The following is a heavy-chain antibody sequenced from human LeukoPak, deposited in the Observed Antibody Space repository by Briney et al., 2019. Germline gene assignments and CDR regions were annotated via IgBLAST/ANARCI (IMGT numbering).Heavy chain of an antibody. D-gene: IGHD3-22*01. Sequence: GGSLRLSCAASGFTFSDYYMSWIRQAPGKGLEWVSYISSSGSTIYYADSVKGRFTISRDNAKNSLYLQMNSLRAEDTAVYYCARDQYYYDSSGSNDAFDIWGQGTMVTVSS. CDR2: ISSSGSTI. CDR1: GFTFSDYY. CDR3: ARDQYYYDSSGSNDAFDI. J-gene: IGHJ3*02. V-gene: IGHV3-11*01.